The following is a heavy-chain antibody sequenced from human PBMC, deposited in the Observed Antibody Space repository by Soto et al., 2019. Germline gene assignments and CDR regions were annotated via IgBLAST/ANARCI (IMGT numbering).Heavy chain of an antibody. Sequence: QLQLQESGPGLVKPSETLSLTCTVSGGSISSSSYYWGWIRQPPGKGLEWIGSIYYSGSTYYNPSLKSRVTISIDTSKNQFSLKLSSVTAADTAVYYCARHGGSGVDYWGQGTLVTVSS. J-gene: IGHJ4*02. D-gene: IGHD6-19*01. V-gene: IGHV4-39*01. CDR2: IYYSGST. CDR3: ARHGGSGVDY. CDR1: GGSISSSSYY.